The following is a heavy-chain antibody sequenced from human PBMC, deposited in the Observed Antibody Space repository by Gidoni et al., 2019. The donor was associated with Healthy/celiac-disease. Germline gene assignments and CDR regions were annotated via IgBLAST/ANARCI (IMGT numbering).Heavy chain of an antibody. J-gene: IGHJ5*02. CDR1: GFTFSSYA. V-gene: IGHV3-23*01. CDR2: ISGSGGST. Sequence: EVQLLESGGGLVQPGGSLRLSCAASGFTFSSYARSWVRQAPGKGLEWVSAISGSGGSTYYEDAVKGRFTISRDNSKNTLYQQMNSLRAEDTAVYYCAKGYSSSWYGGFDPWGQGTLVTVSS. CDR3: AKGYSSSWYGGFDP. D-gene: IGHD6-13*01.